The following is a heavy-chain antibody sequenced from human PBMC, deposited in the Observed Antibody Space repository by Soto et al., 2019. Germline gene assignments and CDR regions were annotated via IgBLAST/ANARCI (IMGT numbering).Heavy chain of an antibody. D-gene: IGHD1-26*01. Sequence: ASVKVSCKASGYTFTSYAMHWVRQAPGQRLEWMGWVNAGNGNTKYSQKFQGRVTITRDTSASTAYMELSSLRSEDTAVYYCARGLGLYYFDYWGQGTLVTVSS. V-gene: IGHV1-3*01. CDR3: ARGLGLYYFDY. CDR1: GYTFTSYA. J-gene: IGHJ4*02. CDR2: VNAGNGNT.